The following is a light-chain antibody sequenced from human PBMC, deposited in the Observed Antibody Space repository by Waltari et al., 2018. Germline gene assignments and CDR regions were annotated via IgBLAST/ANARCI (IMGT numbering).Light chain of an antibody. Sequence: QSALTQPASVSGSPGQSITISCTGTSSDVGNYNLVSWYQQYPGKAPKVMIYDDNRRPSWVSDRFSGSKSGNTASLTISGVQAEEEADYYCCSYAGSYTWVFGGGTKLTVL. V-gene: IGLV2-23*01. CDR2: DDN. CDR3: CSYAGSYTWV. J-gene: IGLJ3*02. CDR1: SSDVGNYNL.